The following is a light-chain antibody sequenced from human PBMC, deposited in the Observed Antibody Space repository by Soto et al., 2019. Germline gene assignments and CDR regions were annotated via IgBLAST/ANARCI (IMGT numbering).Light chain of an antibody. CDR1: ESVTSS. CDR2: HTS. CDR3: QQRSHWPAFT. Sequence: DIVLTQSPATLSLSPGESATLSCRASESVTSSLAWYRQKPGQAPRLLIYHTSNRATGVPARLSGSGSGTDFTLTISRLEPEDFAVYYCQQRSHWPAFTFGPGTKVDIK. V-gene: IGKV3-11*01. J-gene: IGKJ3*01.